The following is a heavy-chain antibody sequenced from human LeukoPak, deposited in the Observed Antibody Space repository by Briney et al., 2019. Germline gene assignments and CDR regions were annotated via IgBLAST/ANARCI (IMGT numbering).Heavy chain of an antibody. Sequence: GGSLRLSCAASGFTFSSYSMNLVRQAPGKGLEWVSSISSSNSYIYYADSVKGRFTISRDNAKNSPYLQMNSLRAEDTAVYYCARDIVYSSGYYYFDYWGQGTLVTVSS. D-gene: IGHD3-22*01. J-gene: IGHJ4*02. V-gene: IGHV3-21*01. CDR3: ARDIVYSSGYYYFDY. CDR1: GFTFSSYS. CDR2: ISSSNSYI.